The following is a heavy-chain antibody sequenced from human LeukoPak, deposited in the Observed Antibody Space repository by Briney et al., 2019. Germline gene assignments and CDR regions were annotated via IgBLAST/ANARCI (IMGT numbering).Heavy chain of an antibody. CDR2: FSGSGGNT. J-gene: IGHJ4*02. D-gene: IGHD2-2*01. CDR1: GFTFSGYA. Sequence: PGGSLRLSCAASGFTFSGYAMSWVRQAPGKGLEWVSTFSGSGGNTYYADSVKGRFTISRDDSKNTLYLQMNSLRAEGTAVYHCAKSGCTSNTCYQNCWGQGTLVTVSS. CDR3: AKSGCTSNTCYQNC. V-gene: IGHV3-23*01.